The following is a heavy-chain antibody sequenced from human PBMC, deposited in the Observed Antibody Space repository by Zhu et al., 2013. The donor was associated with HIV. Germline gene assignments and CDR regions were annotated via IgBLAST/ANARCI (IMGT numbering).Heavy chain of an antibody. V-gene: IGHV1-69*01. D-gene: IGHD3-3*01. J-gene: IGHJ5*02. CDR3: AAGSGYQVFQAGNWFDP. Sequence: QVQLVQSGAEVKKPGSSVKVSCKASGGTFSSYAISWVRQAPGQGLEWMGGIIPIFGTANYAQKFQGRVTITADESTSTAYMELSSLRSEDTAVYYCAAGSGYQVFQAGNWFDPWGQGTLVTVSS. CDR1: GGTFSSYA. CDR2: IIPIFGTA.